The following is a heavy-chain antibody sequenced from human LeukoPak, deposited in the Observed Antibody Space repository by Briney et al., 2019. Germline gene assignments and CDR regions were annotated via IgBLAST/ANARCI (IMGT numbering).Heavy chain of an antibody. CDR1: GFTFRSYT. V-gene: IGHV3-30*04. CDR3: AREILGSAFPFDY. J-gene: IGHJ4*02. Sequence: GGSLRLSCAASGFTFRSYTMHWVRQAPGKGLEWVAVILYDGRTTNYAESVRGRFTISRDTSENTLYLQMNNLRPEDTAIYYCAREILGSAFPFDYWGQGTLVTVSS. D-gene: IGHD1-26*01. CDR2: ILYDGRTT.